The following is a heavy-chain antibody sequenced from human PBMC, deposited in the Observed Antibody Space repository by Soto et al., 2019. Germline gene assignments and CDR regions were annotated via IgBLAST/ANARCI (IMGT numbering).Heavy chain of an antibody. J-gene: IGHJ6*02. CDR3: ARVYFGVPDPNYYYYYGMDV. Sequence: ASVKVSCKASGGTFSSYAISWVRQAPGQGLEWMGGIIPIFGTANYAQKFQGRVTITADESTSTAYMELSSLRSEDTAVYYCARVYFGVPDPNYYYYYGMDVWGQGTTVTVSS. V-gene: IGHV1-69*13. D-gene: IGHD3-16*01. CDR2: IIPIFGTA. CDR1: GGTFSSYA.